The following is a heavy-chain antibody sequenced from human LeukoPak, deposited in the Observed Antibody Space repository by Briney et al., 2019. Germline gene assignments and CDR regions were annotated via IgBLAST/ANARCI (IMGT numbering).Heavy chain of an antibody. D-gene: IGHD3-10*01. CDR2: INPSGGST. V-gene: IGHV1-46*01. Sequence: ASVKVSCKASGYTFTTYGITWVRQAPGQGLEWMGIINPSGGSTSYAQKFQGRVTMTRDTSTSTVYMELSSLRSEDTAVYYCARSYGSGSYGCSYWGQGTLVTVSS. CDR1: GYTFTTYG. CDR3: ARSYGSGSYGCSY. J-gene: IGHJ4*02.